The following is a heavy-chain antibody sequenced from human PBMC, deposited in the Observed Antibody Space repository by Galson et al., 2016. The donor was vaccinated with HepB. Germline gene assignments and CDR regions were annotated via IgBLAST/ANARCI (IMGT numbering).Heavy chain of an antibody. CDR1: GFSLSTGGMR. D-gene: IGHD6-19*01. V-gene: IGHV2-70*04. CDR3: ERSNSSGYYYFDY. CDR2: IDWDDDK. J-gene: IGHJ4*02. Sequence: PALVKPTQTLTLTCTFSGFSLSTGGMRVSWIRQPPGKALEWLARIDWDDDKFYSASLRTRLTISKDTSKNQVVLTMTNMDPVDTATYSCERSNSSGYYYFDYWGQGTLVTVSS.